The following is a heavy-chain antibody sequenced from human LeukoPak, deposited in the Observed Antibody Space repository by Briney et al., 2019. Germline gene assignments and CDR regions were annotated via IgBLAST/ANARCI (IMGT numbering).Heavy chain of an antibody. CDR2: IYHSGTT. J-gene: IGHJ2*01. D-gene: IGHD6-19*01. CDR3: ARDSFGSGWYAH. V-gene: IGHV4-59*01. CDR1: NGSISTYY. Sequence: KPSETLSLTCTVSNGSISTYYWSWIRQPLGKGLEWIGHIYHSGTTIYNPTLKSRVAMSVDTSKNHFSLHLTSVTAADTAVYFCARDSFGSGWYAHWGRGTLVAVSS.